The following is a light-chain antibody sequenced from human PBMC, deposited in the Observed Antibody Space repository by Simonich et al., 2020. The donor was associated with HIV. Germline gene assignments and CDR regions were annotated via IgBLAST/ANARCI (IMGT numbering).Light chain of an antibody. V-gene: IGLV2-14*01. Sequence: QSPLPQPAPVSGPPGHSIPISCTGTTIAVGGYAYVSWNQQHPAKAPKLMIYDVSKRPSGGSNRFSGSRSGNTASLTISGLLAEDEADYYCNSYTSTSTWVFGGGTKLTVL. J-gene: IGLJ3*02. CDR1: TIAVGGYAY. CDR3: NSYTSTSTWV. CDR2: DVS.